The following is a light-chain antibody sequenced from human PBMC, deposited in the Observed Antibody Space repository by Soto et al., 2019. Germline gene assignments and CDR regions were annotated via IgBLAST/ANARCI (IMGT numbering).Light chain of an antibody. CDR1: NIGSKS. V-gene: IGLV3-21*02. Sequence: SYGLTQPPSVSVAPGQTARITCGGDNIGSKSVHWYQQKPGQAPVLVVYNDRDRPSGIPERFSGSNSGNTATLTISRVEAGDEADYYCQLWVSSSHHFYAFGTGTKVTVL. CDR3: QLWVSSSHHFYA. J-gene: IGLJ1*01. CDR2: NDR.